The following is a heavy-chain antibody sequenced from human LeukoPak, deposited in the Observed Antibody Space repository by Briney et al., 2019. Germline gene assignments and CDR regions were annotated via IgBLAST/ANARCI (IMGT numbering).Heavy chain of an antibody. V-gene: IGHV1-69-2*01. J-gene: IGHJ4*02. CDR1: GYTFTHYY. CDR2: VDPEDGET. CDR3: ATGFGYYFDY. Sequence: ASVKISCKGSGYTFTHYYIHWGQQAPGKGGERRGLVDPEDGETIYAEKFPGRATITADPSTDTAYMELSSLRSEDPAVYSCATGFGYYFDYWGQGTLVTVSS. D-gene: IGHD3-10*01.